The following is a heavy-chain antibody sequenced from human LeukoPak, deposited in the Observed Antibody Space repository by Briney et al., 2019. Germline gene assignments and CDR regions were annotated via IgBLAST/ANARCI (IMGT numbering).Heavy chain of an antibody. CDR2: ISYDGSNK. J-gene: IGHJ3*02. D-gene: IGHD6-19*01. V-gene: IGHV3-30*04. CDR3: ARESSGWYDDAFDI. CDR1: GFTFSSYA. Sequence: GRSLTLSCAASGFTFSSYAMHWVRQAPGKGLEWVAVISYDGSNKYYADSVKGRFTISRDNSKNTLYLQMNSLRAEDTAVYYCARESSGWYDDAFDIWGQGTMVTVSS.